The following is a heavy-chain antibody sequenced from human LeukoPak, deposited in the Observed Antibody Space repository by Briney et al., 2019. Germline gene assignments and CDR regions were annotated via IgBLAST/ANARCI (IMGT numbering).Heavy chain of an antibody. CDR3: AKRGTGRYYYGMDV. CDR2: ISNTGDST. CDR1: GFTFSSYA. V-gene: IGHV3-23*01. Sequence: GGSLRLSCAASGFTFSSYAMNWVRQAPGKGLEWVSTISNTGDSTFYADSVKGRFAISRDNSKNTLYLRMNSLRAEDTAVYYCAKRGTGRYYYGMDVWGQGTTVTVSS. J-gene: IGHJ6*02. D-gene: IGHD1-14*01.